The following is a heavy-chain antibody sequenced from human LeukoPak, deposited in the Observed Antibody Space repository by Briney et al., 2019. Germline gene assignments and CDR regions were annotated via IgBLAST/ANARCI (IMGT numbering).Heavy chain of an antibody. V-gene: IGHV1-18*01. CDR2: ISAYNGNT. Sequence: GASVKVSCKASGGTFSSYAISWVRQAPGQGLEWMGWISAYNGNTNYAQKLQGRVTMTTDTSTSTAYMELRSLRSDDTAVYYCARGGQNSNYVAHFDYWGQGTLVTVSS. D-gene: IGHD4-11*01. CDR3: ARGGQNSNYVAHFDY. J-gene: IGHJ4*02. CDR1: GGTFSSYA.